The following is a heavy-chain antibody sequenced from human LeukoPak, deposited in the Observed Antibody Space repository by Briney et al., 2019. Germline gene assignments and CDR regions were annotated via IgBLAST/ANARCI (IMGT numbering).Heavy chain of an antibody. Sequence: SETLSLTCAVYGGPFSDYYWSWIRQPPGKGLEWIGKINHSGSTNYRPSLKSRVTISIDPSKSLFSLKLSSVTAADTAVYYCARVRGDVRPTDDRPFDYWGQGTLVTVSS. CDR3: ARVRGDVRPTDDRPFDY. V-gene: IGHV4-34*01. D-gene: IGHD1-1*01. CDR2: INHSGST. J-gene: IGHJ4*02. CDR1: GGPFSDYY.